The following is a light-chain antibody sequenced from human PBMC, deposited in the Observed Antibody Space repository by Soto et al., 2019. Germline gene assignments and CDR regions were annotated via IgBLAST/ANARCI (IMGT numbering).Light chain of an antibody. J-gene: IGKJ3*01. CDR1: QSVSSY. Sequence: EIVLTQSPATLSLSPGERATLSCRASQSVSSYLAWYQQKPGQAPRLLIYDASNRATGIPARFSGSGSGTDFTLTISSLEPEDFAVYYCQQRRGFTFGPGTKVHIK. V-gene: IGKV3-11*01. CDR2: DAS. CDR3: QQRRGFT.